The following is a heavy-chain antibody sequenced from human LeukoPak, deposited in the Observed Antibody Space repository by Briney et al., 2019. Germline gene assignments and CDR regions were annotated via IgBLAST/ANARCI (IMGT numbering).Heavy chain of an antibody. CDR1: GGTFSSYA. CDR2: IIPIFGTA. Sequence: ASVKVSCKASGGTFSSYAISWVRQAPGQGLEWMGGIIPIFGTANYAQKFQGRVTITADESTSTAYMELSSLRSEDTAVYYCARDLPSWYSSGSNNWFDPWGQGTLVTVSS. CDR3: ARDLPSWYSSGSNNWFDP. V-gene: IGHV1-69*13. D-gene: IGHD6-19*01. J-gene: IGHJ5*02.